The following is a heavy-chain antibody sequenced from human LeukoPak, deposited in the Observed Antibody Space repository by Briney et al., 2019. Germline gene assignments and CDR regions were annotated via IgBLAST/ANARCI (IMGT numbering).Heavy chain of an antibody. CDR1: GGTFSSYA. V-gene: IGHV1-3*01. J-gene: IGHJ4*02. Sequence: ASVKVSCKASGGTFSSYAINWVRQAPGQRLEWMGWINAGSGNTKYSEKFQGRVTMTRDTSARTAYMELNSLRSEDTAVYYCARETDISSWSPFGYWGQGTLVTVSS. CDR2: INAGSGNT. CDR3: ARETDISSWSPFGY. D-gene: IGHD6-13*01.